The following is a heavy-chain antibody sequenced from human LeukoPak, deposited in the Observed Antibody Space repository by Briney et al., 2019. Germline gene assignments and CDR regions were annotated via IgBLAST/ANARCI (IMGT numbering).Heavy chain of an antibody. Sequence: HPGGSLRLSCAASGFTFSSYGMHWVRQAPGKGLEWVAFIRYDGSNKYYADSVKGRFTISRDNSKNTLYLQMNSLRAEDTAVYYCAKANGLHFFGVVTGGDAFDIWGQGTMVTVSS. J-gene: IGHJ3*02. V-gene: IGHV3-30*02. CDR1: GFTFSSYG. CDR3: AKANGLHFFGVVTGGDAFDI. CDR2: IRYDGSNK. D-gene: IGHD3-3*01.